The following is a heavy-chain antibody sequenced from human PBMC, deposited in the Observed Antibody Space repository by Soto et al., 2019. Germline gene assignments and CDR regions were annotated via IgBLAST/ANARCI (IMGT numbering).Heavy chain of an antibody. Sequence: SETLSLTCTVSGGSISSSSYYWGWIRQPPGKGLEWIGSIYYSGSTYYNPSLKSRVTISVDTSKNQFSLKLSSVTAADTAVYYCARHVRVRGVIITLDHYYYYMDVWGKGTTVTVSS. D-gene: IGHD3-10*01. CDR2: IYYSGST. J-gene: IGHJ6*03. CDR1: GGSISSSSYY. CDR3: ARHVRVRGVIITLDHYYYYMDV. V-gene: IGHV4-39*01.